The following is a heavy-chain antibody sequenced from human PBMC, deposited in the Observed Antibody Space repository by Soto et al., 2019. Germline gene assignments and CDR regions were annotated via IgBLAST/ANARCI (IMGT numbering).Heavy chain of an antibody. Sequence: ASVKVSCKASGYTFTSYGISWVRQAPGQGLEWMGWISAYNGNTNYAQKLQGRVTMTTDTSTSTAYMELRSLRSDDTAAYYCARDGLSQTSYSFDYWGQGTLVTVSS. V-gene: IGHV1-18*01. J-gene: IGHJ4*02. CDR3: ARDGLSQTSYSFDY. CDR1: GYTFTSYG. CDR2: ISAYNGNT. D-gene: IGHD2-21*01.